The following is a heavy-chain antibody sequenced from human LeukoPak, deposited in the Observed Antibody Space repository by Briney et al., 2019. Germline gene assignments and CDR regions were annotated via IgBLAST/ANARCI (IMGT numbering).Heavy chain of an antibody. V-gene: IGHV1-46*01. Sequence: GASVKVSCKASGGTFSSYAISWVRQAPGQGLEWMGIINPSGGSTSYAQKFQGRVTMTRDMSTSTVYMELSSLRSEDTAVYYCARQSLVGMGAFDIWGQGTMVTVSS. J-gene: IGHJ3*02. D-gene: IGHD6-19*01. CDR2: INPSGGST. CDR1: GGTFSSYA. CDR3: ARQSLVGMGAFDI.